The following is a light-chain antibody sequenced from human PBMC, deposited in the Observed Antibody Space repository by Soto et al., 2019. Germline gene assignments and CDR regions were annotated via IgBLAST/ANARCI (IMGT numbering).Light chain of an antibody. CDR1: QSISSW. CDR2: GAS. J-gene: IGKJ1*01. Sequence: DIQMTQSPSTLSASVGDRVTITCRASQSISSWLAWYQQKPGKAPKLLIYGASNLETGVPSTFSGSGSGTEFTLTISSLQPDDFATYYCQQYSSYSTFGPGTKVDIK. CDR3: QQYSSYST. V-gene: IGKV1-5*01.